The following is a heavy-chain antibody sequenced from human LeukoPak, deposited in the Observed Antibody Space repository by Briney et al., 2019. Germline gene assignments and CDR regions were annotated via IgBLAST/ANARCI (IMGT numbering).Heavy chain of an antibody. CDR2: IYYSGST. J-gene: IGHJ3*02. D-gene: IGHD1-26*01. V-gene: IGHV4-31*03. CDR3: ARVGAHAFDI. Sequence: SETLSLTCTVSGGSVSSGGYYWSWIRQHPGKGLEWIGYIYYSGSTYYNPSLKSRVTISVDTSKNQFSLKLSSVTAADTAVYYCARVGAHAFDIWGQGTMVTVSS. CDR1: GGSVSSGGYY.